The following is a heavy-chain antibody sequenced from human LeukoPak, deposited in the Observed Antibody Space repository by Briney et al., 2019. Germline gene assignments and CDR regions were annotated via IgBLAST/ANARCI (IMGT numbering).Heavy chain of an antibody. CDR2: INRDGGEK. J-gene: IGHJ4*02. CDR3: TRNEI. CDR1: GFTLSNYW. V-gene: IGHV3-7*01. Sequence: GGSLRLSCAASGFTLSNYWMGWVRQVPRKGLEWVASINRDGGEKHYVDSVEGRFTISRDNAKNSLYLQMNSLKAEDTAVYFCTRNEIWGQGTLVTVSS.